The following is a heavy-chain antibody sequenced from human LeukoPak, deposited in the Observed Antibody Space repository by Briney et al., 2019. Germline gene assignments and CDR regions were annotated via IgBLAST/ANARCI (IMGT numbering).Heavy chain of an antibody. CDR3: ARSSYDILTGYYSWFDP. D-gene: IGHD3-9*01. Sequence: SGTLSLTCAVSGGSISSSNWWSWVRQPPGKGLEWIGEIYHSGSTNYNPSLKSRVTISVDKSKNQFSLKLSSVTAADTAVYYCARSSYDILTGYYSWFDPWGQGTLVTVSS. V-gene: IGHV4-4*02. CDR1: GGSISSSNW. J-gene: IGHJ5*02. CDR2: IYHSGST.